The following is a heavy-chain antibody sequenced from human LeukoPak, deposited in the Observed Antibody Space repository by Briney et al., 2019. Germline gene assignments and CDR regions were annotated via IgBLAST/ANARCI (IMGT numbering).Heavy chain of an antibody. CDR3: ARGGNQFDP. V-gene: IGHV3-7*03. CDR1: GFTFTTYW. Sequence: GGCLRLSCVASGFTFTTYWMSWVRQAPGKGLEWVANIDRNGNEKYYVDSVKGRFTISRDNAKNSLYLQMNSLRVEDTAMYFCARGGNQFDPWGQGTLVTVSS. CDR2: IDRNGNEK. J-gene: IGHJ5*02.